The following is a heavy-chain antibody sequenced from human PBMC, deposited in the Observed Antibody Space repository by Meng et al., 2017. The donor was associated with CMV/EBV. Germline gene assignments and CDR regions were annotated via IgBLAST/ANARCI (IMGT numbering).Heavy chain of an antibody. CDR1: GGSFSGYY. CDR2: INHSGST. J-gene: IGHJ5*02. D-gene: IGHD6-19*01. Sequence: HVQLQQWGAGLLKPSETLPLTCAVYGGSFSGYYWSWIRQPPGKGLEWIGEINHSGSTNYNPSLKSRVTISVDTSKNQFSLKLSSVTAADTAVYYCARGRQWLVRGWFDPWGQGTLVTVSS. CDR3: ARGRQWLVRGWFDP. V-gene: IGHV4-34*01.